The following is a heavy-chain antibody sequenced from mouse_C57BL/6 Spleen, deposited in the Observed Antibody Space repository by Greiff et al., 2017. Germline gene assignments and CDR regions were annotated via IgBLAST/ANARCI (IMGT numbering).Heavy chain of an antibody. D-gene: IGHD3-2*02. CDR3: EADSSGWFAY. J-gene: IGHJ3*01. V-gene: IGHV10-1*01. CDR1: GFSFNTYA. Sequence: VQLVESGGGLVQPKGSLKLSCAASGFSFNTYAMNWVRQAPGKGLEWVARIRSKSNNYATYYADSVKDRFTISRDDSESMLYLQMNNLKTEDTAMYYCEADSSGWFAYWGQGTLVTVSA. CDR2: IRSKSNNYAT.